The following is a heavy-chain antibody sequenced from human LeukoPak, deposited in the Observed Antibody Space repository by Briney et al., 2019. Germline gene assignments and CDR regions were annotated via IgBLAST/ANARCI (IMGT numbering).Heavy chain of an antibody. CDR3: TRDRGAYNLYDY. Sequence: GGSLRLFGTASGFTFGDYAMSWIRQAPGKGLEWLGFIRSKAYGETADYAASVKGRFTISRDDSKAIAYLQMNSLKTEDTAVYHCTRDRGAYNLYDYWGQGTLVTVSS. D-gene: IGHD1-1*01. CDR2: IRSKAYGETA. V-gene: IGHV3-49*03. J-gene: IGHJ4*02. CDR1: GFTFGDYA.